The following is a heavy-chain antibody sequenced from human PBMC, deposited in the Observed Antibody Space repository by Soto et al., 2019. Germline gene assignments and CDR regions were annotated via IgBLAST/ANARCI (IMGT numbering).Heavy chain of an antibody. CDR1: GFTFSSYE. J-gene: IGHJ5*02. Sequence: GGSLRLACAASGFTFSSYEMNWVRQAPGKGLEWVSYISSSVSTIYYADSVKGRFTISRDNAKNSLYLQMNSRRAEDTAVYYCERWYRTHRLEPWGQGTLVTVSS. CDR2: ISSSVSTI. CDR3: ERWYRTHRLEP. V-gene: IGHV3-48*03. D-gene: IGHD1-26*01.